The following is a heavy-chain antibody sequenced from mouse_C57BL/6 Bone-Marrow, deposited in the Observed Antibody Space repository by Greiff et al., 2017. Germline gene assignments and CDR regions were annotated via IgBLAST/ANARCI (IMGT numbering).Heavy chain of an antibody. D-gene: IGHD4-1*01. CDR3: AREAGTDAVDY. CDR2: INPNNGGT. Sequence: EVQLQQPGPELVKPGASVKISCKASGYTFTDYYMHWVKQSPGKSLEWIGEINPNNGGTSYNQKFKGKATLTVDKTSSTAYIELRSLTSEDSAVYYCAREAGTDAVDYWDQGTAVTVSA. CDR1: GYTFTDYY. J-gene: IGHJ4*01. V-gene: IGHV1-26*01.